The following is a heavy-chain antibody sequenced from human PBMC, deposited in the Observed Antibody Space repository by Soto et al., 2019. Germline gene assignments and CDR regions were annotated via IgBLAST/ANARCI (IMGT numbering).Heavy chain of an antibody. CDR3: AREGYSSNRRWFDP. V-gene: IGHV4-59*01. CDR1: GGSISSYY. J-gene: IGHJ5*02. D-gene: IGHD6-13*01. CDR2: IYYSGST. Sequence: PSETLSLTCTVSGGSISSYYWSWIRQPPGKGLEWIGYIYYSGSTNYNPSLKSRVTISVATSKNQFSLKLSSVTAADTAVYYCAREGYSSNRRWFDPWGQGTLVTVSS.